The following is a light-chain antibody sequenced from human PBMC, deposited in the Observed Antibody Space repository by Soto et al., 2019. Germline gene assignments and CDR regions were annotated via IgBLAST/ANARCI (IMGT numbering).Light chain of an antibody. J-gene: IGKJ1*01. CDR2: GAS. CDR3: QQFGTSAT. Sequence: EVVLTQSPDTLFLSPGERDTLSCRASQSVSSTFLAWYQQRPGQAPRLLIYGASSRATGIPDRFSGSGSGTDFTLTITRLEPEDFALYYCQQFGTSATFGQGTKVDIK. CDR1: QSVSSTF. V-gene: IGKV3-20*01.